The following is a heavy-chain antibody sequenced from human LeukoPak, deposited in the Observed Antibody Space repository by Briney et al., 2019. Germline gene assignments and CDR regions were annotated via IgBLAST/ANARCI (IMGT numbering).Heavy chain of an antibody. CDR3: ARGHSSGYYVVY. CDR2: IIPIFGTA. V-gene: IGHV1-69*13. J-gene: IGHJ4*02. Sequence: SVKVSCEASGGTFSSYAISWVRQAPGQGLEWMGGIIPIFGTANYAQKFQGRVTITADESTSTAYMELSSLRSEDTAVYYCARGHSSGYYVVYWGQGTLVTVSS. D-gene: IGHD3-22*01. CDR1: GGTFSSYA.